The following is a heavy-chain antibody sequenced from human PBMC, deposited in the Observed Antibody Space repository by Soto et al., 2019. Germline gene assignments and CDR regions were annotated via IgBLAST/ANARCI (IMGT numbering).Heavy chain of an antibody. Sequence: SETLSLTCSVSGGSVSDKTYYWSWIRQPPGKRLEWIGYVYYSGTTNYNPSLKSRVTISVDLSKNRFSLRLSPVTTADTALYYCARTTAVPNTLRSRYFFDYWGQGTLVTVSS. CDR2: VYYSGTT. V-gene: IGHV4-61*01. CDR3: ARTTAVPNTLRSRYFFDY. D-gene: IGHD4-17*01. J-gene: IGHJ4*02. CDR1: GGSVSDKTYY.